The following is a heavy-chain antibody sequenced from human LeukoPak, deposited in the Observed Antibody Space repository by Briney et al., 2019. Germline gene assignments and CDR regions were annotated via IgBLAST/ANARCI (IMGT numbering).Heavy chain of an antibody. CDR2: INHSGST. D-gene: IGHD4-17*01. J-gene: IGHJ4*02. CDR3: AREETTVTGGALDY. V-gene: IGHV4-34*01. CDR1: GGSLSGYY. Sequence: SETLSLTCAVYGGSLSGYYWSWIRQPPGKGLEWIGEINHSGSTNYNPSLKSRLTISVATSKNQFSLKLSSVTAADTAVYYCAREETTVTGGALDYWGQGTLVTVSS.